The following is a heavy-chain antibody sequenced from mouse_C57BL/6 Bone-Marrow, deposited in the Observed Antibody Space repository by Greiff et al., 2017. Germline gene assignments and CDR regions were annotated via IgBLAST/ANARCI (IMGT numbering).Heavy chain of an antibody. V-gene: IGHV1-52*01. CDR3: ARGTTVARYFDV. J-gene: IGHJ1*03. Sequence: VQLQQPGAELVRPGSSVKLSCKASGYTFTSYWMHWVKQRPIQGLEWIGNIDPSDSETHYNQKFKDKATLTVDKSSSTAYMQLSSLTSEDSAVYYGARGTTVARYFDVWGTGTTVTVSS. D-gene: IGHD1-1*01. CDR2: IDPSDSET. CDR1: GYTFTSYW.